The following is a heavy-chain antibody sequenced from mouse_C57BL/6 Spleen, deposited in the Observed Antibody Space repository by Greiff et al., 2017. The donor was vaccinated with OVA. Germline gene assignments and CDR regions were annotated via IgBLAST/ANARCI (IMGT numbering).Heavy chain of an antibody. CDR1: GYTFTDYE. CDR3: TSIVTFDY. D-gene: IGHD2-5*01. V-gene: IGHV1-15*01. Sequence: QVHVKQSGAELVRPGASVTLSCKASGYTFTDYEMHWVKQTPVHGLEWIGAIDPETGGTAYNQKFKGKAILTADKSSSTAYMELRSLTSEDSAVYYCTSIVTFDYWGQGTTLTVSS. J-gene: IGHJ2*01. CDR2: IDPETGGT.